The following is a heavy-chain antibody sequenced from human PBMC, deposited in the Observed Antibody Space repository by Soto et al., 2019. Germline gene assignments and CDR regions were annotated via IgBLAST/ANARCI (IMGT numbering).Heavy chain of an antibody. V-gene: IGHV1-46*01. CDR1: GYTFTTYY. J-gene: IGHJ4*02. D-gene: IGHD3-22*01. Sequence: VKVSCKASGYTFTTYYLHWVRQAPGQGLEWMGVVTPSGDSTTYAQRFQGRVAMTTDTSTSTVYMELSSLRSDDTAVFYCARGGSIYGDDVGYFYYILDYWGQGTLVTVSS. CDR2: VTPSGDST. CDR3: ARGGSIYGDDVGYFYYILDY.